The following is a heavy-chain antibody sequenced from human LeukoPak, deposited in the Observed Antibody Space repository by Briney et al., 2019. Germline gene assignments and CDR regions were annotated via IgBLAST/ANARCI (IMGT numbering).Heavy chain of an antibody. CDR2: IKSKTDGGTT. D-gene: IGHD2-21*01. CDR3: TTDPLAYCGGDCY. V-gene: IGHV3-15*01. CDR1: GFTFSNAW. J-gene: IGHJ4*02. Sequence: GGSLRLSCAASGFTFSNAWMSWVRQAPGKGLEWVGRIKSKTDGGTTDYAAPVKGRFTISRDDSKNTLYLQMNSLKTEDTAVYYCTTDPLAYCGGDCYWGQGTLVTVSS.